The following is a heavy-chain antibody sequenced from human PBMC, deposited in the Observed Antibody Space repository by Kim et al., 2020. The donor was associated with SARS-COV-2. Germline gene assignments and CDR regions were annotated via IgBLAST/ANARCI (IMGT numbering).Heavy chain of an antibody. J-gene: IGHJ1*01. CDR1: GGSFSGYY. V-gene: IGHV4-34*01. Sequence: SETLSLTCAVYGGSFSGYYWSWIRQPPGKGLEWIGEINHSGSTNYNPSLKSRVTISVDTSKNQFSLKLSSVTAADTAVYYCARGYDFQHWGQGTLVTVSS. CDR2: INHSGST. CDR3: ARGYDFQH. D-gene: IGHD4-17*01.